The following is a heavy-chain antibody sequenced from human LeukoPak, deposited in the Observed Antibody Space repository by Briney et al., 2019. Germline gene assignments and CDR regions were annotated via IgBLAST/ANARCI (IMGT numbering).Heavy chain of an antibody. D-gene: IGHD3-9*01. CDR3: AREESRGLFDWSPQRYFDL. CDR1: GGSISSSNW. Sequence: SETLSLTCAVSGGSISSSNWWSWVRQPPGKGLEWIGEIYHSGSTNYNPSLKSRVTISVDKSKNQFSLKLSSVTAADTAVYYCAREESRGLFDWSPQRYFDLWGRGTLVTVSS. J-gene: IGHJ2*01. CDR2: IYHSGST. V-gene: IGHV4-4*02.